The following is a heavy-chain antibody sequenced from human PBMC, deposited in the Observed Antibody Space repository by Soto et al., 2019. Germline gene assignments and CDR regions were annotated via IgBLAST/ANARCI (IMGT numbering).Heavy chain of an antibody. CDR1: GFTFSSYI. Sequence: LRLSCAASGFTFSSYIINWVRQAPGRGLEWVSSISTSSSYKYYADSVKGRFTISRDNAKNSLYLQMNSLRAEDTAVYYCARDPSPYDFWSGSKRPYGLDVWGQGTTVTVSS. CDR3: ARDPSPYDFWSGSKRPYGLDV. J-gene: IGHJ6*02. D-gene: IGHD3-3*01. V-gene: IGHV3-21*01. CDR2: ISTSSSYK.